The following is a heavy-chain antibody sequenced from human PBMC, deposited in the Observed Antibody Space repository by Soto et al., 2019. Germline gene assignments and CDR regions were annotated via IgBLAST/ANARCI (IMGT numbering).Heavy chain of an antibody. D-gene: IGHD5-12*01. CDR2: ISSSGSTV. CDR1: RFTFSTYE. J-gene: IGHJ4*02. Sequence: GGSLRLSCAASRFTFSTYEMHWVRQAPGKGLEWVSCISSSGSTVYYADSVKGRFTISRDNTRNSLYLQMNSLRDEDTALYYCVRYCTTTLCNGVATRTFDYWGPGTLVTVSS. V-gene: IGHV3-48*03. CDR3: VRYCTTTLCNGVATRTFDY.